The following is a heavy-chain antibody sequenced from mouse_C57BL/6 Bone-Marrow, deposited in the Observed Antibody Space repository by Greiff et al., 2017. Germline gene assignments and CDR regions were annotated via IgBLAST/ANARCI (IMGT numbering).Heavy chain of an antibody. CDR1: GYTFTSYD. CDR3: TTIYYYGSSPLDY. D-gene: IGHD1-1*01. J-gene: IGHJ2*01. V-gene: IGHV14-4*01. CDR2: IDPENGDT. Sequence: EVQLQQSGPELVKPGASVKLSCKASGYTFTSYDINWVKQRPEQGLEWIGWIDPENGDTEYASKFQGKATITADTSSNTAYLQLSSLTSEDTAVYYCTTIYYYGSSPLDYWGQGTTLTVSS.